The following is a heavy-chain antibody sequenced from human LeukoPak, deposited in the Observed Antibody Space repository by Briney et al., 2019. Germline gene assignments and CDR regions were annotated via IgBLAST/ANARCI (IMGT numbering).Heavy chain of an antibody. CDR1: GASISSYC. Sequence: PSPSLSLMCTVDGASISSYCWSWVRQPPGKGLEWLGYIYYRGSTNYNPSLKSQVTISVDTSKNHFPLKLSSETGADTAVSYRARAVPRGRWPFDYCGQGTLVTVSS. CDR3: ARAVPRGRWPFDY. CDR2: IYYRGST. V-gene: IGHV4-59*01. J-gene: IGHJ4*02. D-gene: IGHD4-23*01.